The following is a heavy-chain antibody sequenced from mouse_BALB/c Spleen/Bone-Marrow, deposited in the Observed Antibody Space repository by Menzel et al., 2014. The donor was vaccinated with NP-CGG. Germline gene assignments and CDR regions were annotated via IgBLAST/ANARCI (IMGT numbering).Heavy chain of an antibody. CDR2: IHYSGST. CDR1: GYSITSGYT. J-gene: IGHJ4*01. Sequence: VQLQQSGPDLVKPSQSLSLTCTVTGYSITSGYTWHWIRQFPGNTLEWVGYIHYSGSTNYNPSLKSRISITRDTSKNQFFLQLNSVTTEDTATYFCSKGTYAMDSWGQGTSVTVSS. V-gene: IGHV3-1*02. CDR3: SKGTYAMDS. D-gene: IGHD3-3*01.